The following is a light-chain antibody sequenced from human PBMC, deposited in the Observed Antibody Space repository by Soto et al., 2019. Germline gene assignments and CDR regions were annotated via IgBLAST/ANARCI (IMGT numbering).Light chain of an antibody. J-gene: IGKJ1*01. V-gene: IGKV3-20*01. CDR2: RTS. Sequence: EIVLTQTPGTLSLSPGERATLSCSASQSVSSSYLAWYQQKPGQAPRLLIYRTSNRATGIPDRFSGSGSGTDFTLTISRLEPEDFAVYYCQQYGSSSWTFGQGTKV. CDR3: QQYGSSSWT. CDR1: QSVSSSY.